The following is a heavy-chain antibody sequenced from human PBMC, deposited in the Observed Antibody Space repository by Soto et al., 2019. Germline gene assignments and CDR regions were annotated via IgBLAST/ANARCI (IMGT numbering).Heavy chain of an antibody. D-gene: IGHD2-8*01. CDR2: IYYSGST. CDR3: ARPTNFHFDY. V-gene: IGHV4-39*01. J-gene: IGHJ4*02. CDR1: GGSISSSSYY. Sequence: PSETLSLTCTVSGGSISSSSYYWGWIRQPPGKGLEWIGSIYYSGSTYYNPSLKSRVTISVDTSKNQFSLKLSSVTAADTAVYYCARPTNFHFDYWGQGTLVTAPQ.